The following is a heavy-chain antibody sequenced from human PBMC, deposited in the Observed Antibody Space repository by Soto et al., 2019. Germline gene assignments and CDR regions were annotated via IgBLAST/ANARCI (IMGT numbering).Heavy chain of an antibody. J-gene: IGHJ6*02. CDR1: GFTFSSYT. CDR3: AREFLGGLDV. V-gene: IGHV3-30*04. Sequence: GGSLRLSCAASGFTFSSYTMHWVRQAPGKGLEWVALIPNDAGYKHYADSVKGRSTISRDNSKNTLYLQMNSLRAEDTSMYYCAREFLGGLDVWGQGTTVTVSS. D-gene: IGHD7-27*01. CDR2: IPNDAGYK.